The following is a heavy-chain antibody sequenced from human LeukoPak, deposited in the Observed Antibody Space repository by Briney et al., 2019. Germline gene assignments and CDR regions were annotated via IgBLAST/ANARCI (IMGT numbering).Heavy chain of an antibody. Sequence: SETLSLTCTVSGGSISSGSYYWSWIRQPAGKGLEWIGRIYTSGSTNYNPSLKSRVTISVDTSKNQFSLKLSSVTAADTAVYYCAREGPRYYYDSSGYYWFDPWGQGTLVTVSS. CDR3: AREGPRYYYDSSGYYWFDP. CDR2: IYTSGST. J-gene: IGHJ5*02. V-gene: IGHV4-61*02. CDR1: GGSISSGSYY. D-gene: IGHD3-22*01.